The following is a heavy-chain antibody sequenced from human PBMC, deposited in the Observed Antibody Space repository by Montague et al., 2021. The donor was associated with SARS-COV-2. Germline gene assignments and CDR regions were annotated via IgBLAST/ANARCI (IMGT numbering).Heavy chain of an antibody. V-gene: IGHV3-48*03. CDR1: GFTFSSYE. CDR3: VREGSGWFFDY. D-gene: IGHD2-15*01. J-gene: IGHJ4*02. Sequence: SLRLSCAASGFTFSSYEMNWVRQAPGKGLEWLSSISYSGGITNYADSVRGRFTISRDFAKNSLYLQMNSLSAEDTAVYYCVREGSGWFFDYWGQGALVTVSS. CDR2: ISYSGGIT.